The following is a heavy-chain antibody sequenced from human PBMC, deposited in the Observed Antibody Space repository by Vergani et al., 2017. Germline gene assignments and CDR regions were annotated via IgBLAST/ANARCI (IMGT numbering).Heavy chain of an antibody. CDR1: GFTFSSYE. Sequence: EVQLVESGGGLVQPGGSLRLSCAASGFTFSSYEMNWVRQAPGKGLEWVSYISSSGSTIYYADSMKDRFTISRDNAKNSLYLQMNSLRAEDTAVYYCAREGDYYFWGGGGGFFDYWGQGTLVTVSS. D-gene: IGHD3-3*01. CDR3: AREGDYYFWGGGGGFFDY. V-gene: IGHV3-48*03. CDR2: ISSSGSTI. J-gene: IGHJ4*02.